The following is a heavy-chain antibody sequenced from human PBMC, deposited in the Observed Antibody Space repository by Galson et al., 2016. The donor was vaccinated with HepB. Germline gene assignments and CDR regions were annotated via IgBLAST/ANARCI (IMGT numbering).Heavy chain of an antibody. D-gene: IGHD1-26*01. J-gene: IGHJ4*02. V-gene: IGHV3-23*01. Sequence: SLRLSCAVAGFTFGGNAMSWVLQAPGKGLQWVSRSTDIGGGAYYADAVKGRFTISRDNSKDTLYLQMNSLRVEDTAIYYCAKDVGFIVGATDYWGQGALVTVSS. CDR3: AKDVGFIVGATDY. CDR2: STDIGGGA. CDR1: GFTFGGNA.